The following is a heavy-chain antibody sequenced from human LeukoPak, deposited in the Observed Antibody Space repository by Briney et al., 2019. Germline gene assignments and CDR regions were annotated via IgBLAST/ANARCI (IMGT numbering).Heavy chain of an antibody. V-gene: IGHV3-21*01. CDR3: ATYQGYCSGGSCVDY. D-gene: IGHD2-15*01. CDR1: GFTFSSYS. CDR2: ISSSSSYT. J-gene: IGHJ4*02. Sequence: GGSLRLSCAASGFTFSSYSMNWVRQAPGKGLEWVSSISSSSSYTYYADSVKGRFTISRDNAKNSLYLQMNSLRAEDTAVYYCATYQGYCSGGSCVDYWGQGTLVTVSS.